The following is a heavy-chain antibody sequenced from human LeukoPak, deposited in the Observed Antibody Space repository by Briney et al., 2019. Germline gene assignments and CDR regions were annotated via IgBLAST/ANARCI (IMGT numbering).Heavy chain of an antibody. D-gene: IGHD4-17*01. CDR2: IALDGSNN. V-gene: IGHV3-30*18. CDR3: AKDPDYGDYTNWFDP. Sequence: GRCLRLSCAASGFTFSSYGMHWVRQAPGKGLEWVAVIALDGSNNYHADSGKGRFTIDRINYKNTLYLQMNSLRADDKAVDYYAKDPDYGDYTNWFDPWGQGTLVTVSS. J-gene: IGHJ5*02. CDR1: GFTFSSYG.